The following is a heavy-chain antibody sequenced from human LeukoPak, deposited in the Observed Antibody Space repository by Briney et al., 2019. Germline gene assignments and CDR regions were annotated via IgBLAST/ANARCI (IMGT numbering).Heavy chain of an antibody. V-gene: IGHV4-59*01. D-gene: IGHD6-13*01. J-gene: IGHJ4*02. CDR3: ALGAAAAIFDY. CDR2: IYYSGST. Sequence: SETLSLTCTVSGGSTSSYYWSWIRQTPGKGLEWIGYIYYSGSTNYNPSLKSRVTISVDTSKNQFSLKLSSVTAADTAVYYRALGAAAAIFDYWGQGTLVTVSS. CDR1: GGSTSSYY.